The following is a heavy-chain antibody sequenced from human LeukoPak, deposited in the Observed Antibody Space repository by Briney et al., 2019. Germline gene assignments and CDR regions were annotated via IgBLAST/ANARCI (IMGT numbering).Heavy chain of an antibody. Sequence: ASVKVSCKASGYTFTSYYMHWVRQAPGQGLEWMGIINPSGGSTSYAQKFQGRVTMTRDTSTSTVYMELSSLRSEDTAVYYCARASRKYYYDSGGYYDGMNVWGQGTTVTVSS. V-gene: IGHV1-46*01. J-gene: IGHJ6*02. CDR2: INPSGGST. D-gene: IGHD3-22*01. CDR1: GYTFTSYY. CDR3: ARASRKYYYDSGGYYDGMNV.